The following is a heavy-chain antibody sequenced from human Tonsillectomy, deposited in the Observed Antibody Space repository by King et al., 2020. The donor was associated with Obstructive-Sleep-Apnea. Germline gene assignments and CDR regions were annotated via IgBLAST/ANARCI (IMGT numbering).Heavy chain of an antibody. Sequence: VQLQESGPGLVKPSETLSLTCTVSGGSISSYHWSWIRQPPGKGLEGIGYISYTGSTNYNPSLKSRVTISVDTSKNQFSLRLSSVTAADTALYYCARHPRHSGYDLDYFDFWGQGTLVTVSS. CDR1: GGSISSYH. V-gene: IGHV4-59*08. J-gene: IGHJ4*02. CDR2: ISYTGST. D-gene: IGHD5-12*01. CDR3: ARHPRHSGYDLDYFDF.